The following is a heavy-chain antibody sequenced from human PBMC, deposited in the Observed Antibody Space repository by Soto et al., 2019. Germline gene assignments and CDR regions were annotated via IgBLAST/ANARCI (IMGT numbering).Heavy chain of an antibody. J-gene: IGHJ4*02. CDR2: IKSKTDGGTA. Sequence: EVQLAESGGGLVKPGGSLRLSCAASGFTFDNAWMSWVRQAPGKGLEWVGRIKSKTDGGTADYAAPVKGRFTISRDDSKNTLFLQMNSLKTEDTAVYYCTTDRGHMYDFDYWGQGTLVPVSS. D-gene: IGHD2-8*01. CDR3: TTDRGHMYDFDY. V-gene: IGHV3-15*01. CDR1: GFTFDNAW.